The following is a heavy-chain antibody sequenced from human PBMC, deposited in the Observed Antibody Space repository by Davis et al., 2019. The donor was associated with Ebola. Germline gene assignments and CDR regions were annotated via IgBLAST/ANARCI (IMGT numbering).Heavy chain of an antibody. CDR1: GGSFSGYY. Sequence: MPSETLSLTCAVYGGSFSGYYWSWIRQPPGKGLEWIGEINHSGSTNYNPSLKSRVTISVDTSKNQFSLKLSSVTAADTAVYYCARVGDYIWGSSTYYFDYWGQGTLVTVSS. CDR3: ARVGDYIWGSSTYYFDY. CDR2: INHSGST. V-gene: IGHV4-34*01. J-gene: IGHJ4*02. D-gene: IGHD3-16*01.